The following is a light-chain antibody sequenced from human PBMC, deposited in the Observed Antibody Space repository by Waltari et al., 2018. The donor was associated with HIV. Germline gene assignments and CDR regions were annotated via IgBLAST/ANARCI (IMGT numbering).Light chain of an antibody. CDR1: SRDVGGYHC. J-gene: IGLJ2*01. V-gene: IGLV2-14*01. CDR2: EVS. CDR3: SSYTSTKVL. Sequence: QSALAQPASMSGSPGPSIPISCIGTSRDVGGYHCFAWYHHHPGKAPKLMIYEVSNRPSGVSNRFSGSKSGNTASLTISGLQAEDEADYYCSSYTSTKVLFGGGTKLTVL.